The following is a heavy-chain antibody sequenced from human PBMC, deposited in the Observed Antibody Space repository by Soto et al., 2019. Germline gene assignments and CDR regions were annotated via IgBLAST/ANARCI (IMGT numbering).Heavy chain of an antibody. Sequence: GGSLRLSCAASGFTFSNAWMSWVRQATGKGLEWVCHIKSKTDCGTSDYSAPVKGRLTIPSDDSKYTHYLQMNSLKTEDSAVYFCTTRGYRGIAFDSWGQGTMVTV. CDR1: GFTFSNAW. V-gene: IGHV3-15*01. CDR3: TTRGYRGIAFDS. J-gene: IGHJ3*02. D-gene: IGHD1-26*01. CDR2: IKSKTDCGTS.